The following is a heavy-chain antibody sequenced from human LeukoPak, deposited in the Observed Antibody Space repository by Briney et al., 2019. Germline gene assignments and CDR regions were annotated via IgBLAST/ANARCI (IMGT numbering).Heavy chain of an antibody. V-gene: IGHV3-23*01. CDR1: GSTSSTYA. J-gene: IGHJ5*02. CDR2: ISGSGAST. Sequence: GGSLRPSCAASGSTSSTYAMSWVRQAPGKGLEWVSAISGSGASTYYADSVTGRFTISRDNSKNTVFLHMKTLRVEDTALYYCARWGGSFSSRFDPWGQGTLVTVSS. CDR3: ARWGGSFSSRFDP. D-gene: IGHD1-26*01.